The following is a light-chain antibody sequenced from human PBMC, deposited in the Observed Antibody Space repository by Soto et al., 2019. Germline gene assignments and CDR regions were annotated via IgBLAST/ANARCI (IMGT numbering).Light chain of an antibody. V-gene: IGKV1-5*03. CDR2: KAS. CDR1: QNINDL. Sequence: DIQMTQSPSTLSASVGDRVTITCRASQNINDLLAWYQQKPGKAPNLLIYKASSLESGVPSRFSGSGYGTEFTLTISSLQPDDFATFYCQQHSTYSRAFGQGTKVDIK. CDR3: QQHSTYSRA. J-gene: IGKJ1*01.